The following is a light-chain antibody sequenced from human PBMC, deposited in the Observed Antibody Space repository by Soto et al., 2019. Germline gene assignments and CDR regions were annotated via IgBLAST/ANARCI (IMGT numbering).Light chain of an antibody. J-gene: IGKJ1*01. Sequence: DIQMTQSPSSVSASVGDRVTITCRASQGISSWLAWYQQKPVKAPNLLIYAASSLHSGVPSRFSGSGSGTDFTLTISSLQSEDSATYYCQQSDSMPWTFGQGTKVDIK. CDR2: AAS. V-gene: IGKV1-12*01. CDR3: QQSDSMPWT. CDR1: QGISSW.